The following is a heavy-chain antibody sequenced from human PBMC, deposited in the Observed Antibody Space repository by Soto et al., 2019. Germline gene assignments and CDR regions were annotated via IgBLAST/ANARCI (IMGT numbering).Heavy chain of an antibody. CDR1: GFTFSNAW. CDR2: IKSKTDGGTT. CDR3: TTHPLMITFGGVIVYFDY. J-gene: IGHJ4*02. D-gene: IGHD3-16*02. V-gene: IGHV3-15*01. Sequence: EVQLVESGGGLVKPGGSLRISCAASGFTFSNAWMSWVRQAPGKGLEWVGRIKSKTDGGTTDYAAPVKGRFTISRDDSKNTLYLQMNSLKTDDTAVYYCTTHPLMITFGGVIVYFDYWCQGALVTVS.